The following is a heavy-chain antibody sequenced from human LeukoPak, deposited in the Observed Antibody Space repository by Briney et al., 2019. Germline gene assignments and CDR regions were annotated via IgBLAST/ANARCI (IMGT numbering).Heavy chain of an antibody. CDR1: GTSITSYY. J-gene: IGHJ4*02. CDR3: AKWASDNRAFDL. D-gene: IGHD2-8*01. Sequence: VKPSETLSLTCTVSGTSITSYYWNWIPQAPGQGPEWIGYGHYSGNTKYNPPLKSRVTISVDTSKNQFSLRLSSVTAADTAVYFCAKWASDNRAFDLWGQGTLVTVSS. V-gene: IGHV4-59*08. CDR2: GHYSGNT.